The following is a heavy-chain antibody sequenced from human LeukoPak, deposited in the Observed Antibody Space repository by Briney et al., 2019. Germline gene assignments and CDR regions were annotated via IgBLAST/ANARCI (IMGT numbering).Heavy chain of an antibody. D-gene: IGHD3-10*01. CDR3: AREAHFMVRGVIIRRDGLDV. Sequence: GGSLRLSCAASGFTLSSYWMTWVRQAPGKGLEWVANIKQDGSEKYYVDSVKGRFIISRDNAKNSLHLQINSLRVEDTAVYYCAREAHFMVRGVIIRRDGLDVWGKGTTVTVSS. J-gene: IGHJ6*04. V-gene: IGHV3-7*03. CDR1: GFTLSSYW. CDR2: IKQDGSEK.